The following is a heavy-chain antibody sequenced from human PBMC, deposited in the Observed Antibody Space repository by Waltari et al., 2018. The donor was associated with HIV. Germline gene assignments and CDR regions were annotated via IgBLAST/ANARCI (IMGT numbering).Heavy chain of an antibody. CDR3: ARAELEPYQHLFDY. J-gene: IGHJ4*02. CDR2: NSAYNGNT. CDR1: VYTFTSSG. V-gene: IGHV1-18*01. Sequence: QVQLVQSGAEVKKPGASVKVSCTASVYTFTSSGISWVRQAPGQGLEWMGWNSAYNGNTNYAQKLQGRVTMTTDTSTSTAYMELRSLRSDDTAVYYCARAELEPYQHLFDYWGQGTLVTVSS. D-gene: IGHD1-1*01.